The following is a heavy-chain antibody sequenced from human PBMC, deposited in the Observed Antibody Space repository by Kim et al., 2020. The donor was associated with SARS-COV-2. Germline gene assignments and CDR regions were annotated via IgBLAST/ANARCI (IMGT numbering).Heavy chain of an antibody. CDR2: ISDDGSKK. J-gene: IGHJ1*01. CDR3: AKDILDKQGDSYGSGSYPY. V-gene: IGHV3-30-3*01. D-gene: IGHD3-10*01. Sequence: GGSLRLSCAASGFTFSSYAMHWVRQAPGKGLEWVAVISDDGSKKYYADSLKGRFTISRDNSKKTLYLQMNSLRAEDTAVYYCAKDILDKQGDSYGSGSYPYWGQGTLVTVSS. CDR1: GFTFSSYA.